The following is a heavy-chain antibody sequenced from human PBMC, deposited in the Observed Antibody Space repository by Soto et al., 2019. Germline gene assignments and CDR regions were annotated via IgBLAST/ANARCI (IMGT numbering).Heavy chain of an antibody. CDR1: GFSFSNFA. J-gene: IGHJ3*02. D-gene: IGHD3-3*01. CDR3: ANTYFDFLCAPDI. CDR2: ISYDGRNK. Sequence: QVQLVESGGGVVQPGRSLRLSCAASGFSFSNFAMHWVRQPPGKGLEWVAIISYDGRNKYCADSVKGRFTISRDNSKNTLNLQMDSLSPEDTAVYYYANTYFDFLCAPDIWGQGTMVTVSS. V-gene: IGHV3-30*18.